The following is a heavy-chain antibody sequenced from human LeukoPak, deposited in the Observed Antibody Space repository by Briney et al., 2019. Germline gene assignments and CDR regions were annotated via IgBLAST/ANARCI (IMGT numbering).Heavy chain of an antibody. V-gene: IGHV3-72*01. J-gene: IGHJ4*02. Sequence: GGSLRLSCAASGFTLSDYYMDWVRQAPGKGLEWVGRSRNKTKSYTTDYAPSVKGRFTISRDDSKNSLYLQMDSLRTEDTAVYFCARLPVGVDGPGGYYSDYWGQGTLVTVSS. D-gene: IGHD1-26*01. CDR1: GFTLSDYY. CDR3: ARLPVGVDGPGGYYSDY. CDR2: SRNKTKSYTT.